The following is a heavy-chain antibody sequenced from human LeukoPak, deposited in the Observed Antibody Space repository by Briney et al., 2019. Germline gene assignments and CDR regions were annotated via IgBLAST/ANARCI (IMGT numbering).Heavy chain of an antibody. CDR2: IYTGDSDT. Sequence: GASQNISYAGGGSRFTNYRIGGLRALPGKGLGWIGIIYTGDSDTRFSPSFQGQVTISADKSISSAYLQWSSLKAPDTAMYYCARQAQYYYDSSGYSDYWGQGTLVTVSS. CDR3: ARQAQYYYDSSGYSDY. V-gene: IGHV5-51*01. CDR1: GSRFTNYR. D-gene: IGHD3-22*01. J-gene: IGHJ4*02.